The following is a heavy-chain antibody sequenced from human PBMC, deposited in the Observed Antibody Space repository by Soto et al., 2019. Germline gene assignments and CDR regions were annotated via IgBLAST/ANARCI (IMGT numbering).Heavy chain of an antibody. CDR3: ARDCFYSSDYTTNWFDP. CDR2: IYHTGNA. Sequence: SETLSLTCSVSGDSISNSRFYWAWIRQPPGEGLEWIGSIYHTGNAYYNPSLKSRVTISVDTSKNQFSLKLTSVTAADAALYYCARDCFYSSDYTTNWFDPWGQGTLVTVSS. D-gene: IGHD3-22*01. CDR1: GDSISNSRFY. V-gene: IGHV4-39*01. J-gene: IGHJ5*02.